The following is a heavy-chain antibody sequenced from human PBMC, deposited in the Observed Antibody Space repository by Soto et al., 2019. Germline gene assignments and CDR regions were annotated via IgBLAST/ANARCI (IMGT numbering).Heavy chain of an antibody. CDR1: GFIFSSYT. J-gene: IGHJ6*03. V-gene: IGHV3-21*01. CDR2: ISSSTSST. Sequence: EVQLVESGGGLVKPGGSLRLSCSGSGFIFSSYTMIWVRQAPGKGLEWVAYISSSTSSTLYADSVKGRFTISRDNAKNSLNLQMNSLRVEDTAVYYCANEFITTTDYYCMDVWGKGTTVTVSS. CDR3: ANEFITTTDYYCMDV. D-gene: IGHD1-1*01.